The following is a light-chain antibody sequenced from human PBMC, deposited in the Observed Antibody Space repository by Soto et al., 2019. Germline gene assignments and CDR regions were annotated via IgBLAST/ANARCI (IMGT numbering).Light chain of an antibody. J-gene: IGLJ1*01. CDR2: NNY. V-gene: IGLV1-44*01. CDR1: GSNIGSNT. CDR3: AAWDDSLSGYV. Sequence: QSVLTQPPSASGTPGQRVTISCSGSGSNIGSNTVNWYQQLPGTAPKLLIYNNYQRPSGVPDRFSGSKSGTSASLAISGLQSEDEADYYCAAWDDSLSGYVFGTGTKVTVL.